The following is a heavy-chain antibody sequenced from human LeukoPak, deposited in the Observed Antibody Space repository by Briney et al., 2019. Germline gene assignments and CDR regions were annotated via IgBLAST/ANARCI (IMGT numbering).Heavy chain of an antibody. CDR3: ARGGPPFGYDILTGYYLGNAFDI. CDR2: IYYSGST. D-gene: IGHD3-9*01. Sequence: SETLSLTRTVSGGSISSYYWSWIRQPPGKGLEWIGYIYYSGSTNYNPSLKSRVTISVDTSKNQFSLKLSSVTAADTAVYYCARGGPPFGYDILTGYYLGNAFDIWGQGTMVTVSS. V-gene: IGHV4-59*01. J-gene: IGHJ3*02. CDR1: GGSISSYY.